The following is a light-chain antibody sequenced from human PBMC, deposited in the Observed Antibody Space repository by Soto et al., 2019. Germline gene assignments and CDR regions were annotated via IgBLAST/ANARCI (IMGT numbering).Light chain of an antibody. CDR1: VLPKQY. V-gene: IGLV3-25*03. CDR3: QSADSSDTYVV. CDR2: KDS. J-gene: IGLJ2*01. Sequence: SYELTQPPSVSVSPGQTARITCSGDVLPKQYAYWSQQKPGQAPVLVIYKDSERPSGIPVRFSGSSSGTTVTLTISGVQAEDEADYYCQSADSSDTYVVFGGGTKVTVL.